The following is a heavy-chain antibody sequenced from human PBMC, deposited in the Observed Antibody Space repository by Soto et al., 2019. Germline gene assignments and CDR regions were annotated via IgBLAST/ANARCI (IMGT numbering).Heavy chain of an antibody. D-gene: IGHD2-2*01. V-gene: IGHV4-34*01. CDR2: INHSGST. J-gene: IGHJ4*02. Sequence: PSETLSLTCAVYGGSFSGYYWTWIRQPPGTGLEWIGEINHSGSTNYNPSLKSRVTISVDGSKNQFSLKVNSVTAADTAVYYCARGRLVPAVNFDYWGQGALVTVPS. CDR3: ARGRLVPAVNFDY. CDR1: GGSFSGYY.